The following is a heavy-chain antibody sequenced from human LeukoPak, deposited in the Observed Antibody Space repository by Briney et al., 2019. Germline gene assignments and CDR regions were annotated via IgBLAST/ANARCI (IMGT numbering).Heavy chain of an antibody. D-gene: IGHD1-26*01. CDR1: GFTFSSYW. CDR3: ARDKIVGATNFDY. J-gene: IGHJ4*02. V-gene: IGHV3-7*03. CDR2: IKQDGSEK. Sequence: GGSLRLSCAASGFTFSSYWMSWVRQAPGKGLEWVANIKQDGSEKYYVDSVRGRFTISRDNAKNSLYLQMNSLRAEDTAVYYCARDKIVGATNFDYWGQGTLVTVSS.